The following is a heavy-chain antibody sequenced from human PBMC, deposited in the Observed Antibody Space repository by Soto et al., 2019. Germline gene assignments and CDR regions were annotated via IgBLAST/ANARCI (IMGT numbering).Heavy chain of an antibody. CDR3: AGDNRFGELSYFDY. Sequence: QVQLVQSGAEVKKPGSSVKVSCKASGGTFSSYAISWVRQAPGQGLEWMGGIIPIFGTANYAQKFQGRVTXXAXEFXSTAYMELSSLRSEDTAVYYCAGDNRFGELSYFDYWGQGTLVTVSS. V-gene: IGHV1-69*12. J-gene: IGHJ4*02. D-gene: IGHD3-10*01. CDR2: IIPIFGTA. CDR1: GGTFSSYA.